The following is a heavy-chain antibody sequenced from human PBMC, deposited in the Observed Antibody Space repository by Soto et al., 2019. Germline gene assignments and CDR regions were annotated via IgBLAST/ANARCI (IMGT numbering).Heavy chain of an antibody. J-gene: IGHJ5*02. CDR1: GGSDRSGSNY. CDR3: ARELAAAATNPQGT. D-gene: IGHD6-13*01. V-gene: IGHV4-61*01. Sequence: SLTLPLTGTVSGGSDRSGSNYWSWLLQPPGRRIGWIGCIYYSGRTIHNRALKSRVTISVDTSKDQFSLKLSSVTAADTAVYYCARELAAAATNPQGTWGQGTLVSLS. CDR2: IYYSGRT.